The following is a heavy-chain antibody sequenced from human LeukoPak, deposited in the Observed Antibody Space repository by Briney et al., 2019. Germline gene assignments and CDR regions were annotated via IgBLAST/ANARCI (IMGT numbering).Heavy chain of an antibody. D-gene: IGHD4-17*01. CDR3: ARDPYGATPGGFDY. V-gene: IGHV3-48*03. Sequence: GGSLRLSCAAFGFTFNNYEMNWVRQAPGKGLEWVSYISSSGSTTYYADSVKGRFTISRDNTKNLLFLQMNSQRAEDTAIYFCARDPYGATPGGFDYWGQGSLVTVSS. CDR1: GFTFNNYE. CDR2: ISSSGSTT. J-gene: IGHJ4*02.